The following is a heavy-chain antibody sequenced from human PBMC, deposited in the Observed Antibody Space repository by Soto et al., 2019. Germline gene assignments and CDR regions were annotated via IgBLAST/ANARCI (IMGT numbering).Heavy chain of an antibody. Sequence: QVQLLQSGIEVKKPGASVTVSCKASGYTSADFGISWVRQAPGQGLEWMGWDSGNNGASNPAPKVQGRITMTLDTSTGVYYMALRSLRSDDTAIYYCVRDHKYLRVNGNWFESWGQGTMVSVSS. D-gene: IGHD3-3*01. CDR2: DSGNNGAS. CDR3: VRDHKYLRVNGNWFES. J-gene: IGHJ5*01. CDR1: GYTSADFG. V-gene: IGHV1-18*04.